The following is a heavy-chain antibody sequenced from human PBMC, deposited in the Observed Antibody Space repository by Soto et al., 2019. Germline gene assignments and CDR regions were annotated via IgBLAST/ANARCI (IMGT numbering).Heavy chain of an antibody. V-gene: IGHV3-23*01. J-gene: IGHJ6*02. CDR3: AKGLLAVATYYYYGMDV. CDR2: ISGSGGST. D-gene: IGHD6-19*01. CDR1: GFTFSSYA. Sequence: GGSLRLSCAASGFTFSSYAMSWVRQAPGKGLEWVSAISGSGGSTYSADSVKGRFTISRDNSKNTLYLQMNSLRAEDTAVYYCAKGLLAVATYYYYGMDVWGQGTTVTVSS.